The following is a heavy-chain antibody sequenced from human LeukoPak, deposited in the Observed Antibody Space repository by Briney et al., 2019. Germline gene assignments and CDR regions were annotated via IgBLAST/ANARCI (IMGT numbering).Heavy chain of an antibody. CDR3: ARSKGRITTVRGVTPDFDY. CDR1: GYTFTGYY. J-gene: IGHJ4*02. CDR2: INPNSGGT. D-gene: IGHD3-10*01. V-gene: IGHV1-2*02. Sequence: ASVKVSCKASGYTFTGYYMHWVRQAPGQGLEWMGWINPNSGGTNYAQKFQGRVTMTRDTSISTAYMELSRLRSDDTAVYYCARSKGRITTVRGVTPDFDYWGQGTLVTVSS.